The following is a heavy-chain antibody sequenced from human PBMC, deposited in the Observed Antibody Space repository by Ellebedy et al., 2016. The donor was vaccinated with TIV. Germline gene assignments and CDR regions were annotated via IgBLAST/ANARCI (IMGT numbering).Heavy chain of an antibody. CDR2: ISGRGEST. CDR3: ATRGHSIGWFAD. V-gene: IGHV3-23*01. CDR1: GFIFSDYA. J-gene: IGHJ5*02. Sequence: GESLKISCATSGFIFSDYAISWVRQPPGKGLEWVSTISGRGESTFAADSVEGRFTISRDFSKRTVYLQMNSLRVEDTAVYFCATRGHSIGWFADWGQGTLVTVSS. D-gene: IGHD3-22*01.